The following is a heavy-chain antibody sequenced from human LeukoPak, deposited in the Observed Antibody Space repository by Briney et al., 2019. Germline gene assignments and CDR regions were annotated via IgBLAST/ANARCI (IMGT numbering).Heavy chain of an antibody. CDR1: GGSLSGYY. CDR3: ARLSYYGSGSPPAEDDAFDI. V-gene: IGHV4-34*01. D-gene: IGHD3-10*01. J-gene: IGHJ3*02. Sequence: PETLSLTCAVYGGSLSGYYWSWIRQAPGKGLEWIGEINHSGSTNYNPSLKSRVTISVDTSKNQFSLKLSSVTAADTAVYYCARLSYYGSGSPPAEDDAFDIWGQGTMVTVSS. CDR2: INHSGST.